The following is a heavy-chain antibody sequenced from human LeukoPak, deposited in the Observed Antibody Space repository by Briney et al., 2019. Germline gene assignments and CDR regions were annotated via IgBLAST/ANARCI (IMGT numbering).Heavy chain of an antibody. V-gene: IGHV1-69*05. D-gene: IGHD1-26*01. CDR1: GGTFSSYA. CDR2: IIPIFGTA. CDR3: AGDRSYSGSSTHIDY. J-gene: IGHJ4*02. Sequence: GASVKVSCKASGGTFSSYAISWVRQAPGQGLGWMGRIIPIFGTANYAQKFQGRVTITTDESTSTAYMELSSLRSEDTAVYYCAGDRSYSGSSTHIDYWGQGTLVTVSS.